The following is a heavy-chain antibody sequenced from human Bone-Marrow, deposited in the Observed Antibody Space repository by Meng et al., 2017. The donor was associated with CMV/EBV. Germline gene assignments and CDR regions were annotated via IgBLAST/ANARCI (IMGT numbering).Heavy chain of an antibody. D-gene: IGHD6-13*01. J-gene: IGHJ5*02. Sequence: GSLRLSCTVSGGSVSSGSYYWSWIRQPPGKGLEWIGYIYYSGSTNYNPSLKSRVTISVDTSKNQFSLKLSSVTAADTAVYYCARRRGAAAAQGSNWFDPWGQGTRVTVSS. CDR3: ARRRGAAAAQGSNWFDP. CDR1: GGSVSSGSYY. V-gene: IGHV4-61*01. CDR2: IYYSGST.